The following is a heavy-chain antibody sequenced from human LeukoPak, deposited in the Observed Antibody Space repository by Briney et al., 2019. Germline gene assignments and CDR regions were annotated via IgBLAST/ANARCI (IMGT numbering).Heavy chain of an antibody. V-gene: IGHV4-39*01. D-gene: IGHD6-25*01. Sequence: KPSETLSLTCTVSGGSISSSSYYWGWIRQPPGKGLEWIGSIYYSGSTYYNPSLKSRVTISVGTSKNQFSLKLSSVTAADTAVYYCARPGGGYIRNWGQGTLVTVSS. J-gene: IGHJ4*02. CDR2: IYYSGST. CDR1: GGSISSSSYY. CDR3: ARPGGGYIRN.